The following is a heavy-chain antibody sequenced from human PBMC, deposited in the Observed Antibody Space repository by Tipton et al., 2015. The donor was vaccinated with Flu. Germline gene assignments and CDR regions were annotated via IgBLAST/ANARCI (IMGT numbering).Heavy chain of an antibody. CDR3: ARGSPFTYGWTDDAFDI. J-gene: IGHJ3*02. D-gene: IGHD3-10*01. V-gene: IGHV4-61*02. CDR1: GGSISTDVYY. CDR2: IYATGST. Sequence: LRLSCTVSGGSISTDVYYWNWIRQTAGKGLEWIGRIYATGSTNYNPSLKSRLTISVDMSNNQFSLRLSAVTAADAAVYYCARGSPFTYGWTDDAFDIWGQGTIVTVSS.